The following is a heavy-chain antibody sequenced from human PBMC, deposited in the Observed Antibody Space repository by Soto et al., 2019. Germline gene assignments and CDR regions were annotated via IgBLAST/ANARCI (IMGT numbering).Heavy chain of an antibody. Sequence: PVGYLRLFSAANGFTFSSYALHGVRQAPGQGLEWVGVISYDGSNEYYRDSVKGRFIISRDNSKTTVYLQMNSLRAEDTAVYYCAKDLDALRFFDRIPKPFDYWGHGTLVTVSS. V-gene: IGHV3-30*18. CDR2: ISYDGSNE. J-gene: IGHJ4*01. CDR3: AKDLDALRFFDRIPKPFDY. D-gene: IGHD3-9*01. CDR1: GFTFSSYA.